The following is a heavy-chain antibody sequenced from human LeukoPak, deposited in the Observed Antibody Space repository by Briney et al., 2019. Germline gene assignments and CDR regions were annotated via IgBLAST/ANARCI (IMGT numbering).Heavy chain of an antibody. Sequence: PSETLSLTCTVSGGSISSGDYYWSWIRQPPGKGLEWIGYIYYSGSTYYNPSLKSRVTISVDTSKNQFSLKLSSVTAADTAVYYCARDTGFLTMIDPRGAWFDPWGQGTLVTVSS. CDR3: ARDTGFLTMIDPRGAWFDP. J-gene: IGHJ5*02. D-gene: IGHD3-22*01. V-gene: IGHV4-30-4*08. CDR2: IYYSGST. CDR1: GGSISSGDYY.